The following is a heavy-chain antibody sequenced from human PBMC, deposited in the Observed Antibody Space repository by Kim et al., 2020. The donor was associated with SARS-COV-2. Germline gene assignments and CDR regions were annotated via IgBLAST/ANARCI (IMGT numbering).Heavy chain of an antibody. D-gene: IGHD2-8*02. CDR2: ISGSGGST. CDR3: AKVRARLLGYYYYGMDV. Sequence: GGSLRLSCAASGFTFSSYAMSWVRQAPGKGLEWVSSISGSGGSTYYADSVKGRFTISRDNSKNSLYLQINSLLAEDTAVYYCAKVRARLLGYYYYGMDVWGQGTTVTVSS. J-gene: IGHJ6*02. CDR1: GFTFSSYA. V-gene: IGHV3-23*01.